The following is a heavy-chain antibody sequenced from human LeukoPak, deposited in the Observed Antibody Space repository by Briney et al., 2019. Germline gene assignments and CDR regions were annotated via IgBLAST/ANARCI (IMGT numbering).Heavy chain of an antibody. V-gene: IGHV1-69*13. J-gene: IGHJ6*03. CDR3: AVFSGQRTSTGLSVAGRAYYYYYYMDV. Sequence: SVKVSCKASGGTFSSYAISWVRQAPGQGLEWMGGIIPIFGTANYAQKFQDRVTITAAESTSTAHMELSSLRSEDTAVYYCAVFSGQRTSTGLSVAGRAYYYYYYMDVWGKGTTVTVSS. D-gene: IGHD6-19*01. CDR2: IIPIFGTA. CDR1: GGTFSSYA.